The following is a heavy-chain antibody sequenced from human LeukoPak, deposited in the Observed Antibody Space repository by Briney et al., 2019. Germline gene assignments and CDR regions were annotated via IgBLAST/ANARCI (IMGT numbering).Heavy chain of an antibody. CDR1: GGSISSSSYY. D-gene: IGHD3-3*01. V-gene: IGHV4-39*07. CDR3: ARVYRDDFWSGYSTHFDY. J-gene: IGHJ4*02. CDR2: IYYSGST. Sequence: SETLSLTCTVSGGSISSSSYYWGWIRQPPGKGLEWIGSIYYSGSTYYNPSLKSRVTISVDTSKNQFSLKLSSVTAADTAVYYCARVYRDDFWSGYSTHFDYWGQGTLVTVPS.